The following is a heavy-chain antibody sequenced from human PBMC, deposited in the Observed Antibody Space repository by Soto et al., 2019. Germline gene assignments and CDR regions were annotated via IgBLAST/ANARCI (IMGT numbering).Heavy chain of an antibody. Sequence: GGSLRLSCAASGFTFSSYSMNWVRQAPGKGLEWVSSISSSSSYIYYADSVKGRFTISRDNAKNLLYLQMNSLRAEDTAVYYCASPRSIAAGNYYMDVWGKGTTVTVSS. J-gene: IGHJ6*03. V-gene: IGHV3-21*01. D-gene: IGHD6-13*01. CDR3: ASPRSIAAGNYYMDV. CDR1: GFTFSSYS. CDR2: ISSSSSYI.